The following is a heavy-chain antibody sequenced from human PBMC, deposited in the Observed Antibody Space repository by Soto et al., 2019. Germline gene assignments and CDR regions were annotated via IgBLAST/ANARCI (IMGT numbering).Heavy chain of an antibody. D-gene: IGHD3-10*01. CDR1: GDTFSGYP. Sequence: QVQLVQSGAELKKPGSSVKVSCKASGDTFSGYPINWVRQAPGEGLEWMGRIIPVFGTTNDAQRFEGRVTFTADESTNTAYMELRGLLSEDTAVYYCARDGGFGDLNYWGQGTLVTVSS. J-gene: IGHJ4*02. CDR2: IIPVFGTT. CDR3: ARDGGFGDLNY. V-gene: IGHV1-69*18.